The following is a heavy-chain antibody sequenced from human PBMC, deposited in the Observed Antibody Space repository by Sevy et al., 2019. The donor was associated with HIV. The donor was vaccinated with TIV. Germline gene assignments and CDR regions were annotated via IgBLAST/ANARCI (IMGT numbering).Heavy chain of an antibody. CDR1: GGSISSYY. Sequence: SETLSLTCTVSGGSISSYYWSWIRQPPGKGLEWIGYIYYSGSTNYNPSLKSRVTISVDTSKNQFSLKLSSVTAADPAVYYCARDRVAAAGWGYYYYGMDVWGQGTTVTVSS. V-gene: IGHV4-59*01. J-gene: IGHJ6*02. CDR2: IYYSGST. D-gene: IGHD6-13*01. CDR3: ARDRVAAAGWGYYYYGMDV.